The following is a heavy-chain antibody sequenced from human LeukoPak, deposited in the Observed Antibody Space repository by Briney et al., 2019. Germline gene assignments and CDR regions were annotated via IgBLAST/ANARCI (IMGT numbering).Heavy chain of an antibody. D-gene: IGHD3-10*01. CDR3: SYGEFDY. CDR2: ISGSGSNT. Sequence: GGSLRLSCAASGFTFNSYAMSWVRQAPGKGLEWVSTISGSGSNTFYADSVKGRFTISRDNSKKTLYLQMNSLRAEDTAVYYCSYGEFDYWGQGTLVTVSS. V-gene: IGHV3-23*01. CDR1: GFTFNSYA. J-gene: IGHJ4*02.